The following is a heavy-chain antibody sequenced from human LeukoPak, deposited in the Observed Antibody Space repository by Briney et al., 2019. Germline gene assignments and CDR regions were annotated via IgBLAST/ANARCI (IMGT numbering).Heavy chain of an antibody. CDR3: ARLYGNYQNYFDY. V-gene: IGHV4-39*07. CDR2: MYYRGNT. J-gene: IGHJ4*02. Sequence: SETLSLTCTVSGGSISTITYYWGWIRQPPGKGLEWVGHMYYRGNTFYNPPLKSRVTISVDTSKNQFSLKLRSVTAADTAVYYCARLYGNYQNYFDYWGQGTPVTVSS. D-gene: IGHD1-7*01. CDR1: GGSISTITYY.